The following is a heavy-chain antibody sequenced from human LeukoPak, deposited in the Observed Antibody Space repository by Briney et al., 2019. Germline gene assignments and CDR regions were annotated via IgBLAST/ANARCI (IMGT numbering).Heavy chain of an antibody. J-gene: IGHJ4*02. Sequence: EASVKVSCKASGYTFTGYYMYWVRQAPGQGLEWMGWINPNSGGTNYAQKFQGRVTMTRDTSISTAYMELSRLRSDDTAVYYCARGEYSSSWVKYWGQGTLVTVSS. D-gene: IGHD6-13*01. V-gene: IGHV1-2*02. CDR1: GYTFTGYY. CDR2: INPNSGGT. CDR3: ARGEYSSSWVKY.